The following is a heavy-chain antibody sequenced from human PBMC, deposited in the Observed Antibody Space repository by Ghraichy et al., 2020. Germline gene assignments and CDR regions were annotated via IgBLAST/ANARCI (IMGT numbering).Heavy chain of an antibody. J-gene: IGHJ2*01. Sequence: SETLSLTCTVSGDSINSCSYYWTWLRQHPGKGLEWIRYITYSASTYSNPSLISRLTIFVDTSKNQFSLKLSSVTAADTVLYYCARDSGYGPDKYFDLWGRGTLVTVSS. CDR2: ITYSAST. V-gene: IGHV4-31*03. D-gene: IGHD6-25*01. CDR1: GDSINSCSYY. CDR3: ARDSGYGPDKYFDL.